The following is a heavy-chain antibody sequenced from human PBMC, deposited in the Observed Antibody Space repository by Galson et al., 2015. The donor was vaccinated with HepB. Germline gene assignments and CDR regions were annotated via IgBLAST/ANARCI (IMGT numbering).Heavy chain of an antibody. CDR1: GFTFSSYA. J-gene: IGHJ3*02. CDR2: ISGSGGST. Sequence: SLRLSCAASGFTFSSYAMSWVRQAPGKGLEWVPAISGSGGSTYYADSVKGRFTISRDNSKNTLYLQMNSLRAEDTAVYYCAKKGWGAGDWLLYRAFDIWGQGTMVTVSS. CDR3: AKKGWGAGDWLLYRAFDI. D-gene: IGHD3/OR15-3a*01. V-gene: IGHV3-23*01.